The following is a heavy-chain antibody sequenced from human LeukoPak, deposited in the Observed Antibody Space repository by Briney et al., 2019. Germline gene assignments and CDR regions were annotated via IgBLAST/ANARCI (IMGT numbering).Heavy chain of an antibody. V-gene: IGHV1-18*01. Sequence: GASVKVSCKASGYTFTTYNINWVRQAPGQGLEWMGWISAYNGNTNYAQKLQGRVTMTTDTSTSTAYMERRSRKSDDTAVYYCASLKNYYDSSGYLVTDAFDIWGQGTMVTVSS. D-gene: IGHD3-22*01. CDR3: ASLKNYYDSSGYLVTDAFDI. J-gene: IGHJ3*02. CDR1: GYTFTTYN. CDR2: ISAYNGNT.